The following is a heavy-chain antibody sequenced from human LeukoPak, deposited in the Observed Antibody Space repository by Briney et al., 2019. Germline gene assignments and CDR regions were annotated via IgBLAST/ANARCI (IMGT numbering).Heavy chain of an antibody. CDR3: ARVYYDFWSGYSAGYYYGMDV. CDR1: GGSISSYY. J-gene: IGHJ6*02. Sequence: SETLSLTCTVSGGSISSYYWSWIRQPPGKGLEWIGYIYYSGSTNYNPSLKSRVTISVDTSKNQFSLKLSSVTAADTAVYYCARVYYDFWSGYSAGYYYGMDVWGQGTTVTVSS. V-gene: IGHV4-59*01. CDR2: IYYSGST. D-gene: IGHD3-3*01.